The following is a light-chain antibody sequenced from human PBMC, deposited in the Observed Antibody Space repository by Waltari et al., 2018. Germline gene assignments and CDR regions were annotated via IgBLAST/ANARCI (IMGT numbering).Light chain of an antibody. CDR2: KAS. V-gene: IGKV1-5*03. CDR3: QQYSSWPQT. CDR1: QSISSW. J-gene: IGKJ5*01. Sequence: DIQITQSPSTLSASVGDRVTITCRASQSISSWLAWYQQKQGKAPKLLIYKASSLESGVPSRFSGGGSGTDFTLTISSLQPDDFATYYCQQYSSWPQTFGQGTRLEIK.